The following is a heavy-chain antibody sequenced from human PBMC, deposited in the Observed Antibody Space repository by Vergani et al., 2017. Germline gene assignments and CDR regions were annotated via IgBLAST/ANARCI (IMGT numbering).Heavy chain of an antibody. Sequence: EVQLVESGGGLVQPGGSLRLSCAASGFTFSSYDMNWVRQAPGKGLEWVSYISSSGSTIYYADSVKGRFTISRDNAKNSLDLQMNSLRAEDTAVYYCARGGNWHAFDIWGQGTMVTVSS. CDR2: ISSSGSTI. J-gene: IGHJ3*02. D-gene: IGHD1-20*01. CDR3: ARGGNWHAFDI. V-gene: IGHV3-48*03. CDR1: GFTFSSYD.